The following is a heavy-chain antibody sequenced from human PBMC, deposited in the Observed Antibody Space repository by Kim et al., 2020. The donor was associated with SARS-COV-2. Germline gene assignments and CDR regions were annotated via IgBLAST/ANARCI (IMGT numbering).Heavy chain of an antibody. CDR1: GFTFSSYA. Sequence: GGSLRLSCAASGFTFSSYAMHWVRQAPGKGLEWVAVISYDGSNKNYADSVKGRFTISRDNSKNTLYLQMNSLRAEDTAVYYCARDRGGNYYYGMDVWGQGTTVTVSS. D-gene: IGHD3-10*01. CDR2: ISYDGSNK. J-gene: IGHJ6*02. CDR3: ARDRGGNYYYGMDV. V-gene: IGHV3-30*04.